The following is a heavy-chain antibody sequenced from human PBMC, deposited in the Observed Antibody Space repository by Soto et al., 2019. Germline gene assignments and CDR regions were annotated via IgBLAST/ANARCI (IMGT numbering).Heavy chain of an antibody. D-gene: IGHD5-12*01. Sequence: QGQLLQSGDEVKTPGASVRVSCRASGYPFTSYGISWVRQAPGQGLEWVAWISAYNGKRDTAQKCQDRVTMTLDTSTDTAHMDLGDLTSADTAVYYCARGRIVASIHDAFEIWGQGTKVTVSS. J-gene: IGHJ3*02. CDR1: GYPFTSYG. V-gene: IGHV1-18*01. CDR3: ARGRIVASIHDAFEI. CDR2: ISAYNGKR.